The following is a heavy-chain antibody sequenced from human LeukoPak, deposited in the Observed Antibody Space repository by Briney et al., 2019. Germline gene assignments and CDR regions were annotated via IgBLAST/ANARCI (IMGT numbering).Heavy chain of an antibody. CDR2: INPNSGGT. D-gene: IGHD6-6*01. V-gene: IGHV1-2*02. CDR1: GYTFTGYY. Sequence: ASVKVSCKASGYTFTGYYMHWVRQAPGQGLEWMGWINPNSGGTNYAQKFQGRVTMTRDTSISTAYMELSRLRSDDTAVYYCARVQSIAARPFWGYWGQGTLVTVSS. CDR3: ARVQSIAARPFWGY. J-gene: IGHJ4*02.